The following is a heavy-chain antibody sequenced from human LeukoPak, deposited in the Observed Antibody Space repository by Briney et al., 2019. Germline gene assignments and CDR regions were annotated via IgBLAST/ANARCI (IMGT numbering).Heavy chain of an antibody. Sequence: ASVKVSCKASGYTFTSYDINWVRQATGQGLEWMGWMNPSSGNTGYAQKFQGRVTMTRNTSISTAYMELSSLRSEDTAVYYCARGNHIIAVAADENDYWGQGTLVTVSS. CDR3: ARGNHIIAVAADENDY. V-gene: IGHV1-8*01. CDR1: GYTFTSYD. J-gene: IGHJ4*02. CDR2: MNPSSGNT. D-gene: IGHD6-19*01.